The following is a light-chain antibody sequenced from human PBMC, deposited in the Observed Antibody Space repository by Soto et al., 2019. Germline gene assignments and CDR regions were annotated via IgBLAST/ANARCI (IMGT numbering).Light chain of an antibody. CDR2: ANS. Sequence: QSLLTQPPSLSGAPGQRVTISCTGSISNIGAGYDVHWYQQLPGTAPKLLIYANSNRPSGVPGRFSGSKSGTSASLAITGLQAEDEADYYCQSYDSSLRGHVYGTGTKATVL. CDR3: QSYDSSLRGHV. J-gene: IGLJ1*01. CDR1: ISNIGAGYD. V-gene: IGLV1-40*01.